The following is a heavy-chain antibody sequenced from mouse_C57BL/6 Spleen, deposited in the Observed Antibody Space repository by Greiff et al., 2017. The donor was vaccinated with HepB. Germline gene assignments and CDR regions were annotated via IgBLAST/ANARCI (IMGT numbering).Heavy chain of an antibody. CDR2: IYPRSGNT. CDR1: GYTFTSYG. V-gene: IGHV1-81*01. J-gene: IGHJ2*01. D-gene: IGHD2-3*01. CDR3: ARRGIYDGYYEGDY. Sequence: VQLQQSGAELARPGASVKLSCKASGYTFTSYGISWVKQRTGQGLEWIGEIYPRSGNTYYNEKFKGKATLTADKSSSTAYMELRSLTSEDSAVYFCARRGIYDGYYEGDYWGQGTTLTVSS.